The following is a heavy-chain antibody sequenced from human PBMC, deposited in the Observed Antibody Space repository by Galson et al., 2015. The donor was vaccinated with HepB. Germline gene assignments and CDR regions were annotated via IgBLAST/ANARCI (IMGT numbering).Heavy chain of an antibody. D-gene: IGHD1-26*01. CDR3: ARYLVGATPPGMDV. CDR2: TYYRSKWYN. CDR1: GDSVSSNSAA. V-gene: IGHV6-1*01. Sequence: CAISGDSVSSNSAAWNWVRQSPSRGLEWLGRTYYRSKWYNDYAVSVKSRITINPDTSKNQFSLQLNSVTPEDTAVYYCARYLVGATPPGMDVWGQGTTVTVSS. J-gene: IGHJ6*02.